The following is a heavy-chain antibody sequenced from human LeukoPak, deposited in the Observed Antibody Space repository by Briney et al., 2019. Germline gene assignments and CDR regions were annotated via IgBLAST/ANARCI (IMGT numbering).Heavy chain of an antibody. CDR3: ASYYDFWSGYYTYYFDY. CDR2: ISTSSSYI. D-gene: IGHD3-3*01. V-gene: IGHV3-21*01. J-gene: IGHJ4*02. Sequence: GGSLRLSCGASGFTFSGYSMNWVRQAPGKGLEWVSSISTSSSYIYYADSVKGRFTISRDNAKNSLYLQMNSLRAEDTAVYYCASYYDFWSGYYTYYFDYWGQGTLVTVSS. CDR1: GFTFSGYS.